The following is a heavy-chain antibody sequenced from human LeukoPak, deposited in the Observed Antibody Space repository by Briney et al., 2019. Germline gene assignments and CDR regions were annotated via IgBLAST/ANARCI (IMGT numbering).Heavy chain of an antibody. CDR3: AREAAASGRGWFDH. D-gene: IGHD6-13*01. CDR1: GFTFSSYA. CDR2: ISGGGGGT. V-gene: IGHV3-23*01. J-gene: IGHJ5*02. Sequence: GGSLRLSCAASGFTFSSYAMSWVRQASGKGLEWVSTISGGGGGTYYADSVKGRFTISRDNSKNTVYLQMNSLRPEDTALYYCAREAAASGRGWFDHWGQGTLVTLSS.